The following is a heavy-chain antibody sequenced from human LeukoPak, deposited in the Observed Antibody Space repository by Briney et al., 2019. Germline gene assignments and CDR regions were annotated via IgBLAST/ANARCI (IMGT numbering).Heavy chain of an antibody. CDR1: GGSISSSIYY. J-gene: IGHJ5*02. Sequence: SETLSLTCIVSGGSISSSIYYWAWVRQPPGKGLEWIGTVFYNGATQYSPSLRSRVTISIDTSTNQFSLKLTSVTAADTAVYYCATSVSDYGDYARFDPWGQGTLVTVSS. V-gene: IGHV4-39*07. CDR2: VFYNGAT. D-gene: IGHD4-17*01. CDR3: ATSVSDYGDYARFDP.